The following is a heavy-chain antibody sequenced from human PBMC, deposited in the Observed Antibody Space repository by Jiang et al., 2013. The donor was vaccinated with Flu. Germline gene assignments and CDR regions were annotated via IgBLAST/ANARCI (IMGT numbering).Heavy chain of an antibody. CDR1: GFSLSTSGVG. CDR2: IYWNDDK. D-gene: IGHD3-3*01. CDR3: AHYYDFWSGYSPFDY. V-gene: IGHV2-5*01. Sequence: GFSLSTSGVGVGWIRQPPGKALEWLALIYWNDDKRYSPSLKSRLTITKDTSKNQVVLTMTNMDPVDTATYYCAHYYDFWSGYSPFDYWGQGTLVTVSS. J-gene: IGHJ4*02.